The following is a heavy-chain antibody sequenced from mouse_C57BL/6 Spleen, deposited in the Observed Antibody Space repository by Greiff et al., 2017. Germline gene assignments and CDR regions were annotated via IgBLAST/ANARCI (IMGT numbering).Heavy chain of an antibody. CDR1: GYTFTSYG. V-gene: IGHV1-81*01. Sequence: QVQLQQSGAELARPGASVKLSCKASGYTFTSYGISWVKQRTGQGLEWIGEIYPRSGNTYYNEKFKGKATLTADKSSSTAYMELRSLTSEDSAVYFCARRGGTTVVALHYFDYWGQGTTPTVSS. J-gene: IGHJ2*01. CDR3: ARRGGTTVVALHYFDY. CDR2: IYPRSGNT. D-gene: IGHD1-1*01.